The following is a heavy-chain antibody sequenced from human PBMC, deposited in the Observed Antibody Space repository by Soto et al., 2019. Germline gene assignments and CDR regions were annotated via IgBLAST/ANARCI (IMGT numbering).Heavy chain of an antibody. Sequence: SETLSLTCTVSGASIVSSNLYLGWVRPPPGKGPEWIGSIYESGSTYFNPSLQSRVTMSVDTSKNQFSLHLTSVTAADTAMYYCARLGVWGSYRPQYFDHWGQGTLVTVS. CDR1: GASIVSSNLY. J-gene: IGHJ4*02. CDR3: ARLGVWGSYRPQYFDH. D-gene: IGHD3-16*02. CDR2: IYESGST. V-gene: IGHV4-39*01.